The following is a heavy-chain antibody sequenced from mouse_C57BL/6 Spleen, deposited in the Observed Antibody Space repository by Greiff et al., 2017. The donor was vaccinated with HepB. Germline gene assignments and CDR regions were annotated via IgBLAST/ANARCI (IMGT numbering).Heavy chain of an antibody. CDR3: TRGFLDY. J-gene: IGHJ2*01. V-gene: IGHV1-15*01. CDR1: GYTFTDYE. CDR2: IDPETGGT. Sequence: QVQLQQSGAELVRPGASVTLSCKASGYTFTDYEMHWVKQTPVHGLEWIGAIDPETGGTAYNQKFKGKAILTADKSSSTAYMVLRSLTSEDSAVYYCTRGFLDYWGQGTTLTVSS.